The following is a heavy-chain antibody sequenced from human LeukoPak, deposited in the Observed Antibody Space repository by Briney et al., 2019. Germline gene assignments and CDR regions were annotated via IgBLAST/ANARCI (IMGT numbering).Heavy chain of an antibody. J-gene: IGHJ6*02. CDR3: ARDRGRNYYYGMDV. CDR1: GGSFSGYY. CDR2: INHSGST. V-gene: IGHV4-34*01. Sequence: SETLSLTCAVYGGSFSGYYWSWIRQPPGKGLEWIGEINHSGSTNYNPSLKSRVTISVDTSKNQFSLKLSSVTAADTAVYYCARDRGRNYYYGMDVWGQGTTVTVSS.